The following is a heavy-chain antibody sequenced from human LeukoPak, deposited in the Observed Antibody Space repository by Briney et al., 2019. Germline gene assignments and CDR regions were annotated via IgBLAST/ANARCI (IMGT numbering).Heavy chain of an antibody. J-gene: IGHJ4*02. Sequence: ASVKVSCKASGYTFTSYGISWVRQAPGQGLEWMGWISAYNGNTNYAQKFQGRVTMTRDMSTSTVYMELSSLRSEDTAVYYCARVTEEQLVLDYWGQGTLVTVSS. CDR3: ARVTEEQLVLDY. V-gene: IGHV1-18*01. CDR2: ISAYNGNT. D-gene: IGHD6-6*01. CDR1: GYTFTSYG.